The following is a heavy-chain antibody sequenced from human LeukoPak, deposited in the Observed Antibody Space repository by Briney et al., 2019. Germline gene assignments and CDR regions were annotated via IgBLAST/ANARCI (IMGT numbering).Heavy chain of an antibody. D-gene: IGHD5-24*01. V-gene: IGHV1-8*01. CDR1: GYTFTSYD. CDR2: MNPNSGNT. Sequence: ASVKVSCKASGYTFTSYDINWVRQATGQGLEWMGWMNPNSGNTGYAQKFQGRVTMTRNTSISTAYMELSSLRSEDTAVYYCARGSMGRGLFFRWLRGYFDYWGQGTLVTVS. J-gene: IGHJ4*02. CDR3: ARGSMGRGLFFRWLRGYFDY.